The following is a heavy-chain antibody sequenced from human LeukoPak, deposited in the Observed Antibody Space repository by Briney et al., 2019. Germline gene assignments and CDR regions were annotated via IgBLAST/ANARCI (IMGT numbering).Heavy chain of an antibody. D-gene: IGHD2-2*02. CDR1: GGSISNYY. V-gene: IGHV4-59*01. Sequence: SETLSLTCTVSGGSISNYYWSWIRQPPGKGLEWIGYIYYSGSTNYNPSLKSRVTISVDTSKNQFSLKLSSVTAADTAVYYCARYHCTSTSCHNFDYWGQGTLVAVSS. CDR2: IYYSGST. J-gene: IGHJ4*02. CDR3: ARYHCTSTSCHNFDY.